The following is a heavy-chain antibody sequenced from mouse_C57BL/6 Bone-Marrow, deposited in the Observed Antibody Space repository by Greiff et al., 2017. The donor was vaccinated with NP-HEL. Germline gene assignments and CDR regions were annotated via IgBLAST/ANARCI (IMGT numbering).Heavy chain of an antibody. CDR2: IYPRSGNT. Sequence: VKVVESGAELARPGASVKLSCKASGYTFTSYGISWVKQRTGQGLEWIGEIYPRSGNTYYNEKFKGKATLTADKSSSTAYMELRSLTSEDSAVYFCARKGNWGKDYWGQGTTLTVSS. D-gene: IGHD4-1*01. CDR3: ARKGNWGKDY. J-gene: IGHJ2*01. CDR1: GYTFTSYG. V-gene: IGHV1-81*01.